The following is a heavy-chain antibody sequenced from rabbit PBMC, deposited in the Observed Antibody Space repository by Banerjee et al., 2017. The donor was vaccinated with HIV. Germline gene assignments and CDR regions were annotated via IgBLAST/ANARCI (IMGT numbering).Heavy chain of an antibody. J-gene: IGHJ4*01. CDR2: IYAGSSGST. Sequence: QSLEESGGDLVKPGASLTLTCTASGFTLSSYWMCWVRQAPGKGLEWIACIYAGSSGSTYYASWAKGRFTISKTSSTTVTLQMTSLTAADTATYFCARGADSSYWSFDLRGPGTLVPS. CDR3: ARGADSSYWSFDL. D-gene: IGHD8-1*01. V-gene: IGHV1S40*01. CDR1: GFTLSSYW.